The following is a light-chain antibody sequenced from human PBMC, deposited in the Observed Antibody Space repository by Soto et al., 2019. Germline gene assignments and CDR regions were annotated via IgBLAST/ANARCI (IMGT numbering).Light chain of an antibody. CDR3: QQYRT. CDR1: QSVSSSS. Sequence: EIVLTQSPGTLSLSPGERATLSCRASQSVSSSSLAWYQQKPGQAPRLLISGTSSRATGIPDRFSGSGSRTDFTPTISRLEPEDFAVYFCQQYRTFGQGTKGDIK. V-gene: IGKV3-20*01. J-gene: IGKJ1*01. CDR2: GTS.